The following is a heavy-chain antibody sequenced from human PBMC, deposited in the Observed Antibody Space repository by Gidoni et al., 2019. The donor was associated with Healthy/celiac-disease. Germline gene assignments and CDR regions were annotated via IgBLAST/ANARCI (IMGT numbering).Heavy chain of an antibody. V-gene: IGHV4-59*01. CDR1: GGSISSYY. Sequence: QVQLQESGPGLVKPSETLSLTCTVSGGSISSYYWSWIRQPPGKGLVWIGYIYYSGSTNHNPSLKSRVTISVDTSKNQFSLKLSSVTAADTAVYYCARAITAYCGGDCYPGWFDLWGRGTLVTVSS. CDR2: IYYSGST. CDR3: ARAITAYCGGDCYPGWFDL. D-gene: IGHD2-21*02. J-gene: IGHJ2*01.